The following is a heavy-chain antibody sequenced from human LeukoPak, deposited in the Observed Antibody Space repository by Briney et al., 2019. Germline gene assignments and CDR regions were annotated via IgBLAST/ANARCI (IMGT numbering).Heavy chain of an antibody. D-gene: IGHD3-9*01. CDR2: IHGRGTST. V-gene: IGHV3-23*01. CDR1: GFTFSTYA. Sequence: GGSLRLSCAASGFTFSTYAMNWVRQAPGKGLEWVSGIHGRGTSTCYADSVKGRFTISRDNSINTLYLQMNSLRAEDTAVYYCAKGKLLRYFDPLLPLTDWGQGTLVTVSS. CDR3: AKGKLLRYFDPLLPLTD. J-gene: IGHJ4*02.